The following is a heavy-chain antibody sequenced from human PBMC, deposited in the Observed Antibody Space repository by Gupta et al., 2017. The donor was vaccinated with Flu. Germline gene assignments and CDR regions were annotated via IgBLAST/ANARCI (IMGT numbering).Heavy chain of an antibody. J-gene: IGHJ4*02. CDR2: INPHNGGT. CDR3: ARFKNMRDDH. CDR1: PDYY. Sequence: PDYYIHGVRQAPGRGLEWLGRINPHNGGTDYARRFQGRVSMTTDNFISTAYMDLSRVGSDDTAVYFCARFKNMRDDHWGQGTLVIVSS. V-gene: IGHV1-2*06. D-gene: IGHD2-2*01.